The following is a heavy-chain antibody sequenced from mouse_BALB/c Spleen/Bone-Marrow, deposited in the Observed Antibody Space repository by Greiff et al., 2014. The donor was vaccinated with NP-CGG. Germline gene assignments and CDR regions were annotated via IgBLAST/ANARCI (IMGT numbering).Heavy chain of an antibody. Sequence: VQLQQSGPGLVKPSQSLSLTCTVTGYSITSDYAWNWIRQFPGNKLEWMGYISYSGSTSYNPTLKNRISITRDTSKNQFFLQLNSVTAEDTATYYCTRYDYDGVDYWGQGTTLTVSS. CDR3: TRYDYDGVDY. CDR2: ISYSGST. CDR1: GYSITSDYA. D-gene: IGHD2-4*01. J-gene: IGHJ2*01. V-gene: IGHV3-2*02.